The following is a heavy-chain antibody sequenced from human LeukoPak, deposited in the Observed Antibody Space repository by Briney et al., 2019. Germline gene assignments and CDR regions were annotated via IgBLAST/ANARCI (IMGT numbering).Heavy chain of an antibody. Sequence: GASVKVSCKASGYTFTSYDINWVRQATGQGLEWMGIINPSGGSTSYAQKFQGRVTMTRDTSTSTVYMELSSLRSEDTAVYYCARGHGSGLLGLGFLRSIYYMDVWGKGTTVTVSS. D-gene: IGHD3-10*01. J-gene: IGHJ6*03. CDR1: GYTFTSYD. CDR3: ARGHGSGLLGLGFLRSIYYMDV. CDR2: INPSGGST. V-gene: IGHV1-46*01.